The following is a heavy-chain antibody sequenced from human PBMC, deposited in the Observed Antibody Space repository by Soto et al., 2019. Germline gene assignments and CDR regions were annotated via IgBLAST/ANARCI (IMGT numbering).Heavy chain of an antibody. CDR3: ARDPTTVTLAYYYGMDV. D-gene: IGHD4-17*01. V-gene: IGHV1-2*02. Sequence: ASVKVSCKASGYTFTAYYLHWVRQAPGQGLEWMGWINPNSGGTNYAQKFQGRVTMTRDTSSSTAYMELSRVRSDDTAIYYCARDPTTVTLAYYYGMDVWGQGTTVTVSS. CDR1: GYTFTAYY. J-gene: IGHJ6*02. CDR2: INPNSGGT.